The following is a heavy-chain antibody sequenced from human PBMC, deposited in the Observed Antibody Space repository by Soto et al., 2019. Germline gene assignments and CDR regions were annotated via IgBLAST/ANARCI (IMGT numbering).Heavy chain of an antibody. V-gene: IGHV3-13*04. CDR3: ARSLRIVGNSQHYGMDV. Sequence: GGSLRLSCAASGFTFSSYDMHWVRQATGKGLEWVSAIGTAGDTYYPGSVKGRFTISRENAKNSLYLQMNSLRAGDTAVYYCARSLRIVGNSQHYGMDVWGQGTTVTSP. CDR1: GFTFSSYD. CDR2: IGTAGDT. D-gene: IGHD3-22*01. J-gene: IGHJ6*02.